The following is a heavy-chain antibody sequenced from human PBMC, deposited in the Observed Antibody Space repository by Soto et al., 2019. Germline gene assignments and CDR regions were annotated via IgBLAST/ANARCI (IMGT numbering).Heavy chain of an antibody. D-gene: IGHD5-12*01. CDR1: GFTFRDHY. V-gene: IGHV3-11*01. Sequence: GGSRRLSYAASGFTFRDHYMTWIRQAPGKGPEWLSYISGGGDIISYADSVKGRFIISRDNAEKSVYLQMNSLTVADTAVYYCSRDPRLADYWGQGTLVTVSS. J-gene: IGHJ4*02. CDR2: ISGGGDII. CDR3: SRDPRLADY.